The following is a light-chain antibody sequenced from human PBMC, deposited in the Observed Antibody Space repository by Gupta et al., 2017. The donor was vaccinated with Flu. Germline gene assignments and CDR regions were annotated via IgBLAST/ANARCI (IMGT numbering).Light chain of an antibody. CDR1: QSVSSTY. CDR2: STH. J-gene: IGKJ2*01. Sequence: EIVLTQSPGTLSLSPGERATLSCRASQSVSSTYLAWYQHKPGQAPRLLIYSTHNRATGIPDRFSGSGSGTDFTLTISRLEPEDFAVYYCQQDGNSLYTFGRWTKLEI. V-gene: IGKV3-20*01. CDR3: QQDGNSLYT.